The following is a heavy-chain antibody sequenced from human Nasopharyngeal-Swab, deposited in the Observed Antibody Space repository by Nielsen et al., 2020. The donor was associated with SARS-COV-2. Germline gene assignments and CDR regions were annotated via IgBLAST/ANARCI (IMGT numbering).Heavy chain of an antibody. Sequence: GSLRLSCKVSGGSISSKSYYWVWIRQPPGKGLEWIGSFYSSGATFYGASLKSRATISFDTSNNEFSLNLKSVTAADTALYYCARDELLLGFDSWGQGTLVTVSS. V-gene: IGHV4-39*02. CDR1: GGSISSKSYY. J-gene: IGHJ4*02. CDR3: ARDELLLGFDS. D-gene: IGHD1-1*01. CDR2: FYSSGAT.